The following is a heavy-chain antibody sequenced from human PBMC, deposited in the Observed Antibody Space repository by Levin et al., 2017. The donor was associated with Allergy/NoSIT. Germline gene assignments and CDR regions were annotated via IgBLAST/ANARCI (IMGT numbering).Heavy chain of an antibody. D-gene: IGHD3-22*01. V-gene: IGHV4-30-4*01. CDR2: IYYSGST. Sequence: SETLSLTCTVSGGSISSGDYYWSWIRQPPGKGLEWIGYIYYSGSTYYNPSLKSRVTISVDTSKNQFSLKLSSVTAADTAVYYCARVDRDYYYDSSGYHPIGGYFDYWGQGTLVTVSS. CDR1: GGSISSGDYY. CDR3: ARVDRDYYYDSSGYHPIGGYFDY. J-gene: IGHJ4*02.